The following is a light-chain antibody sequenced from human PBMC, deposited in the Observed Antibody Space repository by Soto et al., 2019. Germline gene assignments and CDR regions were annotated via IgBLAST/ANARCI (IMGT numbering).Light chain of an antibody. CDR2: GNS. CDR1: SSNIGAGYD. J-gene: IGLJ1*01. V-gene: IGLV1-40*01. CDR3: LSYV. Sequence: QSVLTQPPSVSGAPGQRVTNSCTGSSSNIGAGYDVHWYQQLPGTAPKLLIYGNSNRPSGVPDRFSGSKSGTSASLAITGLQAEDEADYSSLSYVFGTGTKLTVL.